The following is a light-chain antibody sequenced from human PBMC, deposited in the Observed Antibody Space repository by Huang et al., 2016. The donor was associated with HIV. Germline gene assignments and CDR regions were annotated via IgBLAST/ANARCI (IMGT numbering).Light chain of an antibody. J-gene: IGKJ2*01. V-gene: IGKV1-9*01. CDR1: QAIRSY. Sequence: IQLTQSPSSLSASVGDRVTITCRASQAIRSYLAWYQQKPGKAPKLLIYGASTLQSGVPSRFIGSGSGTDFTLAISSLQPEDFASYYCQQLNDYPYTFGQGTKLEIK. CDR3: QQLNDYPYT. CDR2: GAS.